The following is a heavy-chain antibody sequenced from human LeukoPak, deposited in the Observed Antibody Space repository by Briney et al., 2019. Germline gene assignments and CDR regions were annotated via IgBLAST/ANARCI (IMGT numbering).Heavy chain of an antibody. CDR3: ARDCSSTSCYVSDAFDI. CDR2: ISSSGSTI. D-gene: IGHD2-2*01. V-gene: IGHV3-11*01. CDR1: GFTFSDYY. J-gene: IGHJ3*02. Sequence: GGSLRLSCAASGFTFSDYYMSWIRQAPGKGLEWVSYISSSGSTIYYADSVKGRFTISRDNAKNSLYLQMNSLRAEDTAVYYCARDCSSTSCYVSDAFDIWGQGTTVTVSS.